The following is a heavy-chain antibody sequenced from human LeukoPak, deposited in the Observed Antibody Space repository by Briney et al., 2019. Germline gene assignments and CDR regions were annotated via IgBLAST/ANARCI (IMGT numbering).Heavy chain of an antibody. D-gene: IGHD5-24*01. CDR2: INHSGST. Sequence: PSETLSLTCTVSGGSISSTSYYWSWIRQPPGKGLEWIGEINHSGSTNYNPSLKSRVTISVDTFKNQFSLKLSSVTAADTAVYYCATLEMATIGGGFDYWGQGTLVTVSS. CDR1: GGSISSTSYY. CDR3: ATLEMATIGGGFDY. V-gene: IGHV4-39*07. J-gene: IGHJ4*02.